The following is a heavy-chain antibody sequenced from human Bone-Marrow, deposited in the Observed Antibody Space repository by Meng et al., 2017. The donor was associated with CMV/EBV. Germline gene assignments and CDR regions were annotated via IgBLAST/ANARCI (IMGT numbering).Heavy chain of an antibody. CDR2: INPSGGST. D-gene: IGHD2/OR15-2a*01. Sequence: GESLKISCKASGYTFTSYYMHWVRQAPGQGLEWMGIINPSGGSTSYAQKFQSRVTMTTDTSTSTVYMELRSLRSDDTAVYYCARINFCNSTTCPLGDASYIWGQGTLVTVSS. V-gene: IGHV1-46*01. CDR1: GYTFTSYY. CDR3: ARINFCNSTTCPLGDASYI. J-gene: IGHJ3*02.